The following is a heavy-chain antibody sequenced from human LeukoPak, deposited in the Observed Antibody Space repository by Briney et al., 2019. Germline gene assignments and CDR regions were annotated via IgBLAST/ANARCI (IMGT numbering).Heavy chain of an antibody. D-gene: IGHD1-26*01. CDR2: IIPIFGTA. V-gene: IGHV1-69*05. Sequence: EASVKVSCKASGGTFSSYAINWVRQAPGQGLEWMGGIIPIFGTANYAQKFQGRVTITTDESTSTAYMELSSLRSEDTAVYYCARVFARGGEISGSYYYYWGQGTLVTVSP. J-gene: IGHJ4*02. CDR3: ARVFARGGEISGSYYYY. CDR1: GGTFSSYA.